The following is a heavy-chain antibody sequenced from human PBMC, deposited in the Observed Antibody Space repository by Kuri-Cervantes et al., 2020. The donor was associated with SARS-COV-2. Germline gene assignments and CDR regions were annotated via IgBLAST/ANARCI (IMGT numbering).Heavy chain of an antibody. J-gene: IGHJ6*02. Sequence: SCPVSGSSISSYYWSWIRQPPGKGLEWIGYIYYSGSTNYNPSLKSRVTISVDTSKNQFSLKLSSVTAADTAVYCCASFPPFDYFHNTMDVWGPGTTVTVSS. V-gene: IGHV4-59*01. CDR1: GSSISSYY. D-gene: IGHD3-9*01. CDR2: IYYSGST. CDR3: ASFPPFDYFHNTMDV.